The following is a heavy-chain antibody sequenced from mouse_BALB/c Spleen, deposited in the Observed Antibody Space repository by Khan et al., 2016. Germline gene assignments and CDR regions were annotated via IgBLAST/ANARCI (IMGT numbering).Heavy chain of an antibody. D-gene: IGHD3-1*01. Sequence: QVQLQQSGAELVRPGSSVKISCKASGYAFSSYWMNWVKQRPGQGLEWIGQIYPGDGDTNYNGKFKGKATLTADKSSSTAYMQLSSLTSEDSAVFFWARVSSSGYVAWFAYWGQGTLVTVSA. CDR3: ARVSSSGYVAWFAY. CDR1: GYAFSSYW. J-gene: IGHJ3*01. CDR2: IYPGDGDT. V-gene: IGHV1-80*01.